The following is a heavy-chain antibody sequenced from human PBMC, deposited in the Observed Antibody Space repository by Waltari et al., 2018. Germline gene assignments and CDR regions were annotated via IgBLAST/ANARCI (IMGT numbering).Heavy chain of an antibody. D-gene: IGHD2-21*01. J-gene: IGHJ4*02. CDR3: AKGFEDLLPFDH. V-gene: IGHV3-23*04. Sequence: EVQLVESGGTSVQPGGSLRLSCAASGFTSFNYFISWVRQAPGKGLEWISASRDVGVYTYYADSVKGRFTISRDSSKNTSYLQMNSLRVEDTALYYCAKGFEDLLPFDHWGQGTLVTVST. CDR2: SRDVGVYT. CDR1: GFTSFNYF.